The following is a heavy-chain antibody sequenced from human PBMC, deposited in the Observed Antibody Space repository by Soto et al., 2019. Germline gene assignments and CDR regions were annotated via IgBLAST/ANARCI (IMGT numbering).Heavy chain of an antibody. CDR2: ISYGSSYT. CDR1: VFTFSDYY. V-gene: IGHV3-11*06. CDR3: ARDPNNSSSWWLDP. J-gene: IGHJ5*02. D-gene: IGHD3-22*01. Sequence: QVQLVESGGGLVKPGGTLRLSCTGSVFTFSDYYMTWIRQAPGKGLEWVSYISYGSSYTKYADSVKGRFTISRDNAKNSLFLQMNNLRTEDTAIYYCARDPNNSSSWWLDPWGRGALVTVSS.